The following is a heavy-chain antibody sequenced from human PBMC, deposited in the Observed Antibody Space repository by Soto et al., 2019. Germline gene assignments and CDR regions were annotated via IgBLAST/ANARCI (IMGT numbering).Heavy chain of an antibody. D-gene: IGHD4-17*01. J-gene: IGHJ3*01. CDR2: MSHDGSNT. V-gene: IGHV3-30-3*01. CDR3: ARPYGGKIGDAPDL. CDR1: GFIFNTYA. Sequence: PGGSLRLSCTTSGFIFNTYAMHWVRQAPGKGLEWVAVMSHDGSNTYYADSVKGRFTISRDNSKKTLYLQMNSLRAEDSAVYYCARPYGGKIGDAPDLWGPGTMVTVSS.